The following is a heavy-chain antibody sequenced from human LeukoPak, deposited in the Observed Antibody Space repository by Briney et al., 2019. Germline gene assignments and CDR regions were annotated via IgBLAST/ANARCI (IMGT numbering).Heavy chain of an antibody. V-gene: IGHV3-23*01. CDR2: ISGSGGST. D-gene: IGHD3-22*01. CDR1: GFTFSSYA. J-gene: IGHJ3*02. Sequence: PGGSLRLSCAASGFTFSSYAMSWVRQAPGKGLEWVSAISGSGGSTYYADSVKGRFTISRDNSKNTLYLQMNSLRAEDTAVYYCAKDSLYDSRIPDAFDIWGQGTMVTVSS. CDR3: AKDSLYDSRIPDAFDI.